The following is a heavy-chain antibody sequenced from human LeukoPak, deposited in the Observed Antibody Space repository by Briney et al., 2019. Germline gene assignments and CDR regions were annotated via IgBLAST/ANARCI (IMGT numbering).Heavy chain of an antibody. CDR2: INHSGST. CDR3: ARVLPPGTYYFDY. Sequence: SETLSLTCTVSGGSISSGGYYWSWIRQPPGKGLEWIGEINHSGSTNYNPSLKSRVTISVDTSKNQFSLKLSSVTAADTAVYYCARVLPPGTYYFDYWGQGTLVTVSS. V-gene: IGHV4-39*07. CDR1: GGSISSGGYY. D-gene: IGHD1-7*01. J-gene: IGHJ4*02.